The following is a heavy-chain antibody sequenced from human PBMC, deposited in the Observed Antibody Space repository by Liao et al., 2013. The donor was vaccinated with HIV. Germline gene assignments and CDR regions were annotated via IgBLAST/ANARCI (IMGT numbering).Heavy chain of an antibody. CDR3: ARHGPKSYYIYYMDF. V-gene: IGHV4-4*07. CDR2: IYSSGST. CDR1: GGSIRSYY. Sequence: QMQLQESGPGLVKPSETLSVICTVSGGSIRSYYWSWFRQPAGKGVEWIGRIYSSGSTDGNPSLKSRVSMSVDTSKNQFSLNLTSVTAADTAVYYCARHGPKSYYIYYMDFWGKGTTVTVSS. D-gene: IGHD2/OR15-2a*01. J-gene: IGHJ6*03.